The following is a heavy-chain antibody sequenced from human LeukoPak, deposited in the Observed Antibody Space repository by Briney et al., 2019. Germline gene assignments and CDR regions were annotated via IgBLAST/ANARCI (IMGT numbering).Heavy chain of an antibody. CDR2: ISAYSGNT. J-gene: IGHJ4*02. CDR1: GYTFTTYN. CDR3: ARPFNWNDYFDY. V-gene: IGHV1-18*01. Sequence: ASVKVSCKASGYTFTTYNINWVRQAPGQGLEWMGWISAYSGNTDYAQKVQGRVTMTTDTATSTAYMELRSLTSDDTAVYYCARPFNWNDYFDYWGQGTLVTVSS. D-gene: IGHD1-1*01.